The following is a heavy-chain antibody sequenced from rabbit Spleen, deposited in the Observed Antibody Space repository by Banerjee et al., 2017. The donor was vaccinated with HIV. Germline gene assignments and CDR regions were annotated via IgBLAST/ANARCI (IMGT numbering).Heavy chain of an antibody. CDR2: IEPIFGNT. CDR1: GFDFSNYG. Sequence: QEQLVESGGGLVQPGGSLKLSCKASGFDFSNYGVTWVRQAPGKGLEWIGYIEPIFGNTYYANWVNGRFTISSHNAQNTLYLQLSSLTAADTATYFCARGYWNNGRGFNLWGPGTLVTVS. CDR3: ARGYWNNGRGFNL. V-gene: IGHV1S47*01. J-gene: IGHJ4*01. D-gene: IGHD4-1*01.